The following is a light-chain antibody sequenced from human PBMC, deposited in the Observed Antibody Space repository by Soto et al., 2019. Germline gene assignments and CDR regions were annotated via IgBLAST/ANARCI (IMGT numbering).Light chain of an antibody. CDR3: QQYNNWART. CDR2: GAS. Sequence: EIVMTQSPATLSVSPGERATLSCRASQSVSNNLAWYQQKRGQAPRFLIYGASTRATGIPARFSGSGAGTEFTLTISSLQSADFAVYFCQQYNNWARTFGQGTKVDI. CDR1: QSVSNN. J-gene: IGKJ1*01. V-gene: IGKV3-15*01.